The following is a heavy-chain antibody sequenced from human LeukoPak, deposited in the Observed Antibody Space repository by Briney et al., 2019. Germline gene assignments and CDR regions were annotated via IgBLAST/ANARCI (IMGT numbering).Heavy chain of an antibody. D-gene: IGHD2-15*01. CDR1: GFTFNNYG. V-gene: IGHV3-21*01. J-gene: IGHJ4*02. Sequence: GGSLRLTCAGSGFTFNNYGMNWVRQAPGKGLERVSSITDNSDHIYYADSVKGRFTISRDNAKNTLYLQMNSLRAEDTAVYYCAKDLVDVVVVAATPALDYWRQGTLVTVSS. CDR3: AKDLVDVVVVAATPALDY. CDR2: ITDNSDHI.